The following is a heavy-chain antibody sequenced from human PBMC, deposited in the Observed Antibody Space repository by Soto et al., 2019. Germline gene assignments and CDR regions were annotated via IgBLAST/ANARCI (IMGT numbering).Heavy chain of an antibody. J-gene: IGHJ4*02. CDR1: GGAISTYY. Sequence: SETLSRNWTVSGGAISTYYWSRIRQPPGKGLEWIGYIYYSGSLNYNPSLKSRVSISVDTSKIQFSLKLTSLTAADTAVYYCASLSSGFISPDFDYWGQGTLVTVSS. D-gene: IGHD3-10*01. CDR3: ASLSSGFISPDFDY. CDR2: IYYSGSL. V-gene: IGHV4-59*01.